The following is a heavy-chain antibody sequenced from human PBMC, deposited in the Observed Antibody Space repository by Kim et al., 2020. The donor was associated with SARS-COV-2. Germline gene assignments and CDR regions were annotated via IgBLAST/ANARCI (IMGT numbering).Heavy chain of an antibody. V-gene: IGHV3-23*01. Sequence: GGSLRLSCAASGFTFSSYAMSWVRQAAGKGLEWVSGISGSSYTYYADSVKGRFTISRDNSKNTRYQQMNSLGAEDSAVDYCAKSLGGWTARPDYYGMDVWGRGTTVTVSS. CDR2: ISGSSYT. CDR1: GFTFSSYA. CDR3: AKSLGGWTARPDYYGMDV. D-gene: IGHD6-19*01. J-gene: IGHJ6*02.